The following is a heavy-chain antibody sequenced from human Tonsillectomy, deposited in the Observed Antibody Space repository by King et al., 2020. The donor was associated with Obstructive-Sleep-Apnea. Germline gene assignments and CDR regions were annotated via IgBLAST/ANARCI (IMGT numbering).Heavy chain of an antibody. CDR2: GNPNSGNT. CDR1: GYTFTSYD. D-gene: IGHD3-10*01. Sequence: QVQLVESGAEVKKPGASVKVSCKASGYTFTSYDINWVRQATGQGREGMGWGNPNSGNTGLDQKFQGRGPMTRNTSISTAYMELSSLRSEETAVYYCARGRGSGSYYNKGDYWGQGTLVTVSS. J-gene: IGHJ4*02. V-gene: IGHV1-8*01. CDR3: ARGRGSGSYYNKGDY.